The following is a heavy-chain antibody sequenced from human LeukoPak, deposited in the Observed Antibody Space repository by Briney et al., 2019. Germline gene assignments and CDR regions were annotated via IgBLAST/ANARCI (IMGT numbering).Heavy chain of an antibody. V-gene: IGHV1-18*01. Sequence: GASVTVSFTSSVYTFTIYGISWVRQAPGQGLEWMGWISAYSGNTNYAQKLQGRVTITTDTSTSTAYMELRSLRSDDTAVYYCARRYYDSSGFFDYWGQGTLVTVSS. D-gene: IGHD3-22*01. J-gene: IGHJ4*02. CDR3: ARRYYDSSGFFDY. CDR2: ISAYSGNT. CDR1: VYTFTIYG.